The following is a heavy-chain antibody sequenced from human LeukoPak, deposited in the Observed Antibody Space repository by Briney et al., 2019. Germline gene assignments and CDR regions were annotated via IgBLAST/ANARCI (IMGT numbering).Heavy chain of an antibody. J-gene: IGHJ4*02. D-gene: IGHD6-13*01. V-gene: IGHV4-34*01. CDR2: INHSGST. CDR3: ASRGAGQQLIRFDY. Sequence: SETLSLTCAVYGGSFSGYYWSWIRQPPGKGLEWIGEINHSGSTNYNPSLKSRVTISVDTSKNQFSLKLSSVTAADTAVYYCASRGAGQQLIRFDYWGQGTLVTVTS. CDR1: GGSFSGYY.